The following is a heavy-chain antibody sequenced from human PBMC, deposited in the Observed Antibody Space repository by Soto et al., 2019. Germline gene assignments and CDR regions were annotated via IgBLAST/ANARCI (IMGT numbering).Heavy chain of an antibody. CDR2: ISSRATAI. V-gene: IGHV3-11*01. D-gene: IGHD6-13*01. Sequence: GGSLRLSCAASGFTFSDYYMCWIRRAPGKGLEWISYISSRATAIYYADSVKGRFTISRDNAKNSLYLQMNSLRAEDTAVYYCAREVLAVDGSYFDNWGQGTLVTVSS. J-gene: IGHJ4*02. CDR1: GFTFSDYY. CDR3: AREVLAVDGSYFDN.